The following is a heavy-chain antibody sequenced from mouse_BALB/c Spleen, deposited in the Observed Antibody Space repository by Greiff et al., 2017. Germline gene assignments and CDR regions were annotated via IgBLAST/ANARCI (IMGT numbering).Heavy chain of an antibody. J-gene: IGHJ2*01. CDR3: AREPLLRSYYFDY. CDR2: INSNGGST. CDR1: GFTFSSYG. V-gene: IGHV5-6-3*01. D-gene: IGHD1-1*01. Sequence: EVQLVESGGGLVQPGGSLKLSCAASGFTFSSYGMSWVRQTPDKRLELVATINSNGGSTYYPDSVKGRFTISRDNAKNTLYLQMSSLKSEDTAMYYCAREPLLRSYYFDYWGQGTTLTVSS.